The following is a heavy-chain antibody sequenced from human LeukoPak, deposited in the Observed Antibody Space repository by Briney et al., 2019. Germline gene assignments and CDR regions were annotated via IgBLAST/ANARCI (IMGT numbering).Heavy chain of an antibody. CDR2: ISSSGGTT. CDR1: GFTSRDYY. J-gene: IGHJ6*02. CDR3: ARSNYYTVDV. V-gene: IGHV3-11*01. Sequence: GGSLRLSCAASGFTSRDYYMTWIRQPPGKGPEWISYISSSGGTTTYVDSVKGRFTISRDNAKNSLYLQMNSLRADDTAVYYCARSNYYTVDVWGQGTAVTVSS.